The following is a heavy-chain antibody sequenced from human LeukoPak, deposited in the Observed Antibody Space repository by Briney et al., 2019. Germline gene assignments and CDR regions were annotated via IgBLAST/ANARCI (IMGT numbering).Heavy chain of an antibody. CDR1: GFIFSDYY. J-gene: IGHJ6*03. V-gene: IGHV3-11*01. Sequence: GGSLRLSCAASGFIFSDYYMGWIRQAPGRGLEWVSYISDSGSNIYYTDSVKGRFTISRDNSKNTLYLQMNSLRAEDTAVYYCARINRDGYNSYYYYYMDVCGKGTTVTISS. CDR2: ISDSGSNI. D-gene: IGHD5-24*01. CDR3: ARINRDGYNSYYYYYMDV.